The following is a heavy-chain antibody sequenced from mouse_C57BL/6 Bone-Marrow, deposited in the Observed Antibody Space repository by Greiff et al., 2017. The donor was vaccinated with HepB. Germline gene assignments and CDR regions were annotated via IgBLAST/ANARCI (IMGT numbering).Heavy chain of an antibody. CDR2: ISSGSSTN. Sequence: EVKLMESGGGLVKPGGSLKLSCAASGFTFSDYGMHWVRQAPEKGLEWVAYISSGSSTNYYADTVKGRFTISRDNAKNTLFLQMTSLRSEDTAMYYCARSPTYYYDSSPCAMDYWGQGTSVTVSS. V-gene: IGHV5-17*01. CDR1: GFTFSDYG. CDR3: ARSPTYYYDSSPCAMDY. D-gene: IGHD1-1*01. J-gene: IGHJ4*01.